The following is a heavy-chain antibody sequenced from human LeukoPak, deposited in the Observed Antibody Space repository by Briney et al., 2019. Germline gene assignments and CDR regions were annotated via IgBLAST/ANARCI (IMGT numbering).Heavy chain of an antibody. D-gene: IGHD3-22*01. J-gene: IGHJ6*03. CDR1: GFTFDDYA. CDR3: AKDIGRGLSGYYSYMDV. CDR2: ISWNSGSI. V-gene: IGHV3-9*03. Sequence: GGSLRLSCAASGFTFDDYAMHWVRQAPGKGLEWVSGISWNSGSIGYADFVKGRFTISRDNAKNSLYLQMNSLRAEDMALYYCAKDIGRGLSGYYSYMDVWGKGTTVTVSS.